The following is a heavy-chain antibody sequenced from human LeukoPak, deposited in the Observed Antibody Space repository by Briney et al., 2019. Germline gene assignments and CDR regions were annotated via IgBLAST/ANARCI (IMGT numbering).Heavy chain of an antibody. CDR2: ISSNGDTT. CDR1: GFTFSTYA. D-gene: IGHD2-15*01. CDR3: ARGYCSGGRCYYYGMDV. J-gene: IGHJ6*02. Sequence: GGSLRLSCAASGFTFSTYAMHWVRQAPGKGLEYVSVISSNGDTTYYANSVKGRFTISRDNSRNTQYLQMGSLRAEDMAVYYCARGYCSGGRCYYYGMDVWGQGTTVTVSS. V-gene: IGHV3-64*01.